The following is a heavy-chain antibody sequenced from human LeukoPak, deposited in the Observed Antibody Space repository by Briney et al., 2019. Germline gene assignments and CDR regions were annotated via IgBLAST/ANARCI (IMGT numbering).Heavy chain of an antibody. V-gene: IGHV3-23*01. CDR3: AKGGDIVVVPAAGYDYYGMDV. Sequence: LGGSLPLSCAASGFTFSSYAMGWVRRAPGKGLEWVSAISGSGGRTYYADSVKGRFTISRDNSKNTLYLQMNSLRAEDTAVYYCAKGGDIVVVPAAGYDYYGMDVWGQGTTVTVSS. J-gene: IGHJ6*01. CDR2: ISGSGGRT. CDR1: GFTFSSYA. D-gene: IGHD2-2*01.